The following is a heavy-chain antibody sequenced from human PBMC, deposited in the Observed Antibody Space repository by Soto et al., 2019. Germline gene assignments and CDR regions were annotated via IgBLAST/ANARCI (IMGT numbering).Heavy chain of an antibody. CDR2: IYSGGST. V-gene: IGHV3-53*01. Sequence: GYLCFSCAACGFSVSIDYISLVRQALGKGLEWVSVIYSGGSTYYADSVKGRFTISRDNSKNTLYLQMNSLRAEDTAVYYCAAPTVAGTWTYYYSGMDVWGQGTTVTVSS. J-gene: IGHJ6*02. CDR1: GFSVSIDY. CDR3: AAPTVAGTWTYYYSGMDV. D-gene: IGHD6-19*01.